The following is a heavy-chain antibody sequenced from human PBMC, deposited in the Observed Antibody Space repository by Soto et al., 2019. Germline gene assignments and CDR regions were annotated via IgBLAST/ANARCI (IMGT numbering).Heavy chain of an antibody. CDR1: GFTFSSYA. J-gene: IGHJ4*02. CDR2: ISGSGGST. CDR3: AKDRLGYCRDDCPFDY. D-gene: IGHD2-15*01. Sequence: GGSLRLSCAASGFTFSSYAMSLVRQAPGKGLEWVSAISGSGGSTYYADSVKGRFTISRDNSKNTLYLQMNSLRAEDTAVYYYAKDRLGYCRDDCPFDYWGQGTLVTVSS. V-gene: IGHV3-23*01.